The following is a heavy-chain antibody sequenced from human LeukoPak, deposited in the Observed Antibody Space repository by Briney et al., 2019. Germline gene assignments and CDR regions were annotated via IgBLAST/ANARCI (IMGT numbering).Heavy chain of an antibody. V-gene: IGHV4-4*02. Sequence: PSGTQSLTCAVSGGSISSSNWWSWVRQPPGKGLEWIGEIYHSGSTNYNPSLKSRVTISVDKSKNQFSLKLSSVTAADTAVYYCATNVLSTRLCDSTNCPSWFDPWGQGTLVTVSS. CDR3: ATNVLSTRLCDSTNCPSWFDP. CDR1: GGSISSSNW. J-gene: IGHJ5*02. CDR2: IYHSGST. D-gene: IGHD6-13*01.